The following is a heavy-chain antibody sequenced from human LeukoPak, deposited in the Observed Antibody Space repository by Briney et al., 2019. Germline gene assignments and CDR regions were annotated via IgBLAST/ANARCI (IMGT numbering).Heavy chain of an antibody. V-gene: IGHV1-69*13. Sequence: GASVKVSCKASGGTFSSYAISWVRQAPGQGLEWMGGIIPIFGTANYAQKFQGRVTITADESTSTAYMELSSLRSEDTAVYYCARDGMDGYYRSLDYWGQGTLVTVSS. CDR3: ARDGMDGYYRSLDY. J-gene: IGHJ4*02. CDR1: GGTFSSYA. D-gene: IGHD3-3*01. CDR2: IIPIFGTA.